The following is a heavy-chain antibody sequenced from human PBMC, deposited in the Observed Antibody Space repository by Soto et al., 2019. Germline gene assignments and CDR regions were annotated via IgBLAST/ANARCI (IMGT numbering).Heavy chain of an antibody. CDR2: IFFNGIT. Sequence: PSETLSLTCVASGDSISDGPYFWTWIRQPPGKGLEWVGYIFFNGITYYSPSLKSRLTISVDTSKNHFSLSLTSVTAADTAIYYCARESGITGTRAFSHWGQGILVTVSS. D-gene: IGHD1-20*01. V-gene: IGHV4-31*11. J-gene: IGHJ4*02. CDR3: ARESGITGTRAFSH. CDR1: GDSISDGPYF.